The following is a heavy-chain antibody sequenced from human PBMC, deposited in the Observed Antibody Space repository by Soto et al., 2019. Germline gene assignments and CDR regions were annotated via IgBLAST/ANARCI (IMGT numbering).Heavy chain of an antibody. D-gene: IGHD2-15*01. CDR2: ISPKTGAT. Sequence: QVQLVQSGADVRKPGASVKVSCKASGYIFTGNYIHWVRHDPGQGLEWMGWISPKTGATHYAQQFQGRVTMTRDTSINTVYMDLSGLRPDDTAVYYCARWEVEAAGAHFDYWGQGTLVTVSS. V-gene: IGHV1-2*02. CDR1: GYIFTGNY. J-gene: IGHJ4*02. CDR3: ARWEVEAAGAHFDY.